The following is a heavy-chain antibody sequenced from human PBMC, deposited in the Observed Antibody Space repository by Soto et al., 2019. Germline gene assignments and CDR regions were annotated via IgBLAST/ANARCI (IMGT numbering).Heavy chain of an antibody. J-gene: IGHJ4*02. D-gene: IGHD4-17*01. CDR3: AKDQYGSGDYGRFDF. CDR1: GFTFGAYA. V-gene: IGHV3-23*01. Sequence: GALRLSCAPSGFTFGAYAMNWVRRAPGKGLEWVSSISTSGETTYYADSVKGRFTISRDNSYNTLFLQMDSLRVDDAAMYYCAKDQYGSGDYGRFDFWGQGSLVTVSS. CDR2: ISTSGETT.